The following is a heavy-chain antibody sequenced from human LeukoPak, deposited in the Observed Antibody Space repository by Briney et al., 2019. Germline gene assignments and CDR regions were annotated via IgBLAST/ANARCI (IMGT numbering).Heavy chain of an antibody. CDR1: GFTFDDYA. CDR2: ISWNSGSI. J-gene: IGHJ6*02. D-gene: IGHD3-3*01. CDR3: AKDIRGYYDFWSGYYLIPGGMDV. Sequence: PGGCLRLSCAASGFTFDDYAMHWVRQAPGKGLEWVSGISWNSGSIGYADSVKGRFTISRDNAKNSLYLQMNSLRAEDTALYYCAKDIRGYYDFWSGYYLIPGGMDVWGQGTTVTVSS. V-gene: IGHV3-9*01.